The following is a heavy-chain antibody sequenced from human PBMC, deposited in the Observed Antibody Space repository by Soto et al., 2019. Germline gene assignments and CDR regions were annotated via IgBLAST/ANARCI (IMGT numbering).Heavy chain of an antibody. CDR1: GFTFSSYA. Sequence: QVQLVESGGGVVQPGRSLRLSCAASGFTFSSYAMHWVRQAPGKGLEWVAVISYDGSNKYYADSVKGRFTISRDNSKNTLYLQINSLRAEDTAVYYCARSPGWAAMGHGDYWGQGTLVTVSS. CDR3: ARSPGWAAMGHGDY. CDR2: ISYDGSNK. J-gene: IGHJ4*02. D-gene: IGHD5-18*01. V-gene: IGHV3-30-3*01.